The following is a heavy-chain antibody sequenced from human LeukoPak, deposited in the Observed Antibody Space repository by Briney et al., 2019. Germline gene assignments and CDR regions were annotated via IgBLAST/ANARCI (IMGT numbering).Heavy chain of an antibody. J-gene: IGHJ4*02. D-gene: IGHD5-24*01. CDR1: GYTFTSYY. CDR3: ARGSRWLQLL. CDR2: INPSGGST. Sequence: APVKVSCKASGYTFTSYYMHWVRQAPGQGLEWMGIINPSGGSTSYAQKFQGGVTMTRDTSISTAYMELSRLRSDDTAVYYCARGSRWLQLLWGQGTLVTVSS. V-gene: IGHV1-46*01.